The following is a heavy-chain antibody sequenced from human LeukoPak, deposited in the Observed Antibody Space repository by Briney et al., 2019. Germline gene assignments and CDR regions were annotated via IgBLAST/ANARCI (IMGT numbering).Heavy chain of an antibody. V-gene: IGHV1-18*01. CDR1: GYTFTSYG. Sequence: GASVKVSCKASGYTFTSYGISWVRQAPGQGLEWMGWISAYNGNTNYAQKLQGRVTMTTDTSTSTAYMELRSLRSDDTAVYYCARVPYGGNSGLAFDYWGQGTLVTVSS. CDR3: ARVPYGGNSGLAFDY. D-gene: IGHD4-23*01. CDR2: ISAYNGNT. J-gene: IGHJ4*02.